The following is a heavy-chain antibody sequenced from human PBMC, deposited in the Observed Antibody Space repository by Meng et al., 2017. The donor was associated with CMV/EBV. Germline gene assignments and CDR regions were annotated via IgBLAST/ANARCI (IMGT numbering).Heavy chain of an antibody. Sequence: GESLKISCATSGFTFNIYAITWVRQAPGKGLEWVSSISGNSGSTYYADSVKGRFTISRDNSKNTLYLQMNSLRAEDTAVYYCARSLTGTGYIFDYWGQGTLVTVSS. V-gene: IGHV3-23*01. J-gene: IGHJ4*02. D-gene: IGHD1/OR15-1a*01. CDR2: ISGNSGST. CDR3: ARSLTGTGYIFDY. CDR1: GFTFNIYA.